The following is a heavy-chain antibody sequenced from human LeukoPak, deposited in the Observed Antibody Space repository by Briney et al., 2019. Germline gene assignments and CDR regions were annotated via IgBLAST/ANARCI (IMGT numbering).Heavy chain of an antibody. CDR1: GGSFSGYY. J-gene: IGHJ4*02. D-gene: IGHD6-13*01. CDR3: ARVSSSWLPYYLDY. CDR2: INHSGST. Sequence: SETLSLTCAVYGGSFSGYYWSWIRQPPGKGLEWIGEINHSGSTNYNPSLKSRVTISVDTSKNQFSLKLSSVTAADTAVYYCARVSSSWLPYYLDYWGQGTLVTVSS. V-gene: IGHV4-34*01.